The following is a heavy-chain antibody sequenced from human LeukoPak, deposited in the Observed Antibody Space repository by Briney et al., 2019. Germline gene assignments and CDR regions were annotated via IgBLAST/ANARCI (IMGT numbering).Heavy chain of an antibody. CDR1: GFTFSDYY. D-gene: IGHD6-13*01. J-gene: IGHJ4*02. V-gene: IGHV3-11*01. CDR3: ARLGIITAAGSNDY. CDR2: ISGSGSTI. Sequence: GGSLRLSCAVSGFTFSDYYMSWIRQAPGKGLEWVSYISGSGSTINYADSVKGRFTVSRDNAKNSLYLQMNSLRVEDTAVYYCARLGIITAAGSNDYWGQGTLVTVSS.